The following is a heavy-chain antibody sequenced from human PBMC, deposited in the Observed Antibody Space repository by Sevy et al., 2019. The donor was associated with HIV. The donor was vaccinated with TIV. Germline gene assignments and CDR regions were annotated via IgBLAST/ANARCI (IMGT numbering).Heavy chain of an antibody. V-gene: IGHV4-39*01. CDR1: GGSISSSSYY. J-gene: IGHJ5*02. CDR2: IYYSGST. D-gene: IGHD3-3*01. Sequence: SETLSLTCTVSGGSISSSSYYWGWIRQPPGKGLEWIGSIYYSGSTYYNPSLKSRVTISVDTSKNQFSLKLSSVTAADTAVYYCARHWTSWWFDPWCQGTLVTVSS. CDR3: ARHWTSWWFDP.